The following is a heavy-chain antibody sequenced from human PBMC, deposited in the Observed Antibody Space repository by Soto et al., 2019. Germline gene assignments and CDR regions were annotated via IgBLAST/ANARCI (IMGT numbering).Heavy chain of an antibody. V-gene: IGHV2-5*02. J-gene: IGHJ4*02. CDR3: AHSMVTTPFDT. Sequence: QTTLQESGPPMVQPTQTLTLTCTFSGFSLSTSGVGVGLIRHPPVKALECLALIYWDDDKRYSPSLKSRLTITHYTPNNQVAINSTNMDTVDTATYYWAHSMVTTPFDTSGQGTQVSVSS. D-gene: IGHD4-17*01. CDR1: GFSLSTSGVG. CDR2: IYWDDDK.